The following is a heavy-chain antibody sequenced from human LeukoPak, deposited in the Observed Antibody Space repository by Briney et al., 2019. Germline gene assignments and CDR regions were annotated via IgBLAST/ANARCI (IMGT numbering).Heavy chain of an antibody. V-gene: IGHV3-23*01. CDR3: ARDSLPYYYGSGSYGNYYYYYMDV. CDR2: ISGSGGST. D-gene: IGHD3-10*01. Sequence: PGGSLRLSCAASGFTFSSYGMSWVRQAPGKGLEWVSAISGSGGSTYYADSVKGRFTISRDNSKNTLYLQMNSLRAEDTAVYYCARDSLPYYYGSGSYGNYYYYYMDVWGKGTTVTISS. J-gene: IGHJ6*03. CDR1: GFTFSSYG.